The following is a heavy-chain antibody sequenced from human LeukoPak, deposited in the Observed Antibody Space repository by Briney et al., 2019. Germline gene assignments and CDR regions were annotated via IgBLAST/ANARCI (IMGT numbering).Heavy chain of an antibody. CDR1: GGSISSGGYY. CDR3: ARTDDNEAFDI. J-gene: IGHJ3*02. Sequence: SETLSLTCTVSGGSISSGGYYWSWIRQPPGKGLEWIAYIYHSGSTYYNPSLKSGVTLSVDRSNNQFSLKLRSVITADTAVYYCARTDDNEAFDIWGLGTMVVVSS. V-gene: IGHV4-30-2*01. D-gene: IGHD3-9*01. CDR2: IYHSGST.